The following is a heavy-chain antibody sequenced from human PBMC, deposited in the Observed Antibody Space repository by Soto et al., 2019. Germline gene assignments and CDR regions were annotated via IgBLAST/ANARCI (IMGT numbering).Heavy chain of an antibody. CDR1: GFTVSTNY. J-gene: IGHJ6*02. CDR2: MFYGGST. CDR3: ATTGMGLTFYYYYHGMDV. Sequence: EVQLVESGGGLVQPGGSLRLSCAASGFTVSTNYMTWVRQAPGKGLEWVSVMFYGGSTYYAASVKGRFTISRDDSKNTLYLQMNSLRAEDTAFYYCATTGMGLTFYYYYHGMDVWGQGTTVTVSS. V-gene: IGHV3-66*01. D-gene: IGHD1-26*01.